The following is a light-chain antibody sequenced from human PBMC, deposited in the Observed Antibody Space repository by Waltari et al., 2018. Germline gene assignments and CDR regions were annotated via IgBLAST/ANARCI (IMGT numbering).Light chain of an antibody. V-gene: IGKV3-20*01. Sequence: EIVLTQSPASLSLSPGARATLSCTAGQSVGRTLAWYQPRPGQAPRLLIYDASSRATGIPDSFSGSGSGTDFSLTISRLEPEDFAVYYCQKYGTRPATFGQGTKVEVK. CDR1: QSVGRT. J-gene: IGKJ1*01. CDR2: DAS. CDR3: QKYGTRPAT.